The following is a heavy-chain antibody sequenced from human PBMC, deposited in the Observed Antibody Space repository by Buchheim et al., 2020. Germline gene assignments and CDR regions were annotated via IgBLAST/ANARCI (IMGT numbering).Heavy chain of an antibody. D-gene: IGHD3-10*02. CDR3: AKSRDRDYYVPFDP. CDR1: GFTFNIYA. CDR2: ISGPANNT. V-gene: IGHV3-23*01. J-gene: IGHJ5*02. Sequence: EVQLLESGGGLVQPGGSLRLSCVASGFTFNIYAMSWVRQAPGKGLEWVSAISGPANNTYYTDSVKGRFTISRDNSKNTLYLQMSSLRAEDTALYYCAKSRDRDYYVPFDPWGQGTL.